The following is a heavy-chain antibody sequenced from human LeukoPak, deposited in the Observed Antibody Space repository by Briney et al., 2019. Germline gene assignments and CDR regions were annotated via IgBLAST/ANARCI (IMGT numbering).Heavy chain of an antibody. D-gene: IGHD2-21*01. Sequence: PSETLSLTCAVYGGSFSGYYWSWIRQPPGKGLEWIGEITHSGYTNYNPSPKSRVTISVDTSKNQFSLRLSSVTAADTAMYYCARIIWDGGDDVFDVWGQGTMVTLSS. CDR2: ITHSGYT. V-gene: IGHV4-34*01. J-gene: IGHJ3*01. CDR3: ARIIWDGGDDVFDV. CDR1: GGSFSGYY.